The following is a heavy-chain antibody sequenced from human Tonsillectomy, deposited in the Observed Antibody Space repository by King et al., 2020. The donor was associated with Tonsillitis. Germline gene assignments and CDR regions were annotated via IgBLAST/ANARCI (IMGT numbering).Heavy chain of an antibody. CDR1: GFTFSSYG. Sequence: VQLVESGGGVVQPGRSLRLSCAASGFTFSSYGMHWVRQAPGKGLEWVAVISYDGSNKYYADSVKGRFTISRDNSKNTLYLQMNSLRAEDTAVYYCARDSRVDDWGQGTLVTVSS. CDR2: ISYDGSNK. CDR3: ARDSRVDD. J-gene: IGHJ4*02. V-gene: IGHV3-33*05.